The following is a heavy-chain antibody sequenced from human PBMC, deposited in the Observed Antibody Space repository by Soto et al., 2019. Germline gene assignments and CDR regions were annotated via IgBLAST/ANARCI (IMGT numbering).Heavy chain of an antibody. D-gene: IGHD3-10*01. J-gene: IGHJ5*02. Sequence: QVQLQESGPGLVKPSETLSLTCTVSGGSISSYYWSWIRQPPGKGLEWIGYIYYSGSINYNPSLNRRVTISVDTSKNQFSLKLSSVTAADTAVYYCARHLYGSGERFDPWGQGTLVTVSS. V-gene: IGHV4-59*08. CDR1: GGSISSYY. CDR2: IYYSGSI. CDR3: ARHLYGSGERFDP.